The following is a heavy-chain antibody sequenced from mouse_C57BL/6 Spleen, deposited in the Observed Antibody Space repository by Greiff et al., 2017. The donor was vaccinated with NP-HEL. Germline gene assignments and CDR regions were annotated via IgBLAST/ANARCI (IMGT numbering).Heavy chain of an antibody. CDR2: IDPDTGGT. D-gene: IGHD1-1*01. CDR1: GYTFTDYE. CDR3: YAFYYGSSPYAMDY. Sequence: QVQLQQSGAELVRPGASVTLSCKASGYTFTDYEMHWVKQTPVHGLEWIGAIDPDTGGTAYNQKFKGKAILTADKSSSTAYMELRSLTSEDSAVYYCYAFYYGSSPYAMDYWGQGTSVTVSS. J-gene: IGHJ4*01. V-gene: IGHV1-15*01.